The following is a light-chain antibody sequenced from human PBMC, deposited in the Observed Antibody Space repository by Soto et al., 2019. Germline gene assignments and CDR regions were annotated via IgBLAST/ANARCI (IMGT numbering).Light chain of an antibody. J-gene: IGKJ1*01. CDR1: QSVSSSH. CDR2: GAS. V-gene: IGKV3-20*01. CDR3: QQYGSSPWT. Sequence: EIVLTQSPGTLSLSPGERATLSCRASQSVSSSHLAWYQQKPGQAPRLLIYGASSRATGIPDRFSGSGSGTDFPLTISRLEPEDCAVYYCQQYGSSPWTFGQGTKVEIK.